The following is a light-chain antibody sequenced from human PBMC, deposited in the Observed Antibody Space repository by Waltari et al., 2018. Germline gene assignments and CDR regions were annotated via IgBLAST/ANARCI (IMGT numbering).Light chain of an antibody. V-gene: IGLV8-61*01. CDR1: SGSVSDGNY. CDR2: YTN. J-gene: IGLJ3*02. Sequence: QTVVTQEPSLSVSPGGTVTLTCGLTSGSVSDGNYTTWYQLTPGQAPRTLIYYTNSRSSGVPDRFSGSILGNKAALTITGAQADDESDYHCRLYLNGESRVFGGGTKLTVL. CDR3: RLYLNGESRV.